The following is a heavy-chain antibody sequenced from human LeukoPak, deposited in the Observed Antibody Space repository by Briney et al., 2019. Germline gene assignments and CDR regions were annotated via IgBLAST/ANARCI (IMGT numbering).Heavy chain of an antibody. D-gene: IGHD3-3*01. CDR3: ARGGQGLRFLADNWFDP. Sequence: SETLSLTCTVYGGSISSSSYYWGWIRQPPGKGLEWFGSIYYSGSTYYNPSLKRRVTISVDTSKNQFSLKLSSVTAADTAVYYCARGGQGLRFLADNWFDPWGQGTLVTVSS. V-gene: IGHV4-39*07. CDR1: GGSISSSSYY. J-gene: IGHJ5*02. CDR2: IYYSGST.